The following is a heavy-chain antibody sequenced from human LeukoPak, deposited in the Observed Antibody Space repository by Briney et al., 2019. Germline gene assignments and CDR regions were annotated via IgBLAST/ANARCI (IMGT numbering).Heavy chain of an antibody. CDR3: ARDPTSHYGAGY. V-gene: IGHV1-69*01. CDR1: GGTFSSYA. J-gene: IGHJ4*02. Sequence: GASVKVSCKASGGTFSSYAISWVRQAPGQGPEWMGGIIPIFGTANYAQKFQGRVTITADESTSTAYMELSSLRSEDTAVYYCARDPTSHYGAGYWGQGTLVTVSS. D-gene: IGHD4-17*01. CDR2: IIPIFGTA.